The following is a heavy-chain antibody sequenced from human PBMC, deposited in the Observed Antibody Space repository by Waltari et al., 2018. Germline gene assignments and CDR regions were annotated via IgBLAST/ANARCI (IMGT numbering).Heavy chain of an antibody. J-gene: IGHJ3*01. CDR1: DGSISSYY. CDR3: ARPGIGDAFDV. CDR2: IHYSGTT. Sequence: QVQLQESGPGLVRPSETLSLTCTVSDGSISSYYWNWIRQLPGKGLEWMGFIHYSGTTEYNPSLKNRATTSIQTSKNQFSLRLDSVTAADTAIYYCARPGIGDAFDVWGQGTMVTVSS. V-gene: IGHV4-59*01.